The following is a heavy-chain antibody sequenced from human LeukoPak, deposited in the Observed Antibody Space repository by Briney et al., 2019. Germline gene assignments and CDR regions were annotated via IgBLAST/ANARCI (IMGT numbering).Heavy chain of an antibody. Sequence: PGGSLRLSCAASGFTFSSYAMSWVRQAPGKGLEWVSAISGSGGSTYYADSVKGRFTISRDKSKNTLFLQMNSLRAEDTAVYYCVRDGYTYGYDYWGQGTLVTVSS. J-gene: IGHJ4*02. CDR1: GFTFSSYA. CDR3: VRDGYTYGYDY. CDR2: ISGSGGST. V-gene: IGHV3-23*01. D-gene: IGHD5-18*01.